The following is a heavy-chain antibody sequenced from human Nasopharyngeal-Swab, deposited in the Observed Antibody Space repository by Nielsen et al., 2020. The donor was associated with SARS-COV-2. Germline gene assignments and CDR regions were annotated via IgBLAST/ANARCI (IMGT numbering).Heavy chain of an antibody. V-gene: IGHV4-34*01. CDR3: ARSRYYGDYDY. Sequence: SETLSLTCAVYGGSFTTYSWIWIRQPPGKGLEWIGKINHIGSTNYNTYNPSLNSRVTISLATSKNQFSLTLTSVTAADTAIYFCARSRYYGDYDYWGQGALVTVSS. CDR1: GGSFTTYS. D-gene: IGHD4-17*01. J-gene: IGHJ4*02. CDR2: INHIGST.